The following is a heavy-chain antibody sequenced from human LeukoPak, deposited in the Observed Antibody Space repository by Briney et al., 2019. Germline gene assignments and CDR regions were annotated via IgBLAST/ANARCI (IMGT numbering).Heavy chain of an antibody. J-gene: IGHJ3*02. CDR3: ARLSGTYPSVAFDI. Sequence: PSETLSLTCTVSGGSISSYYWSWIRQPPGKGLEWIGSIYYSGSTYYNPSLKSRVTISVDTSRNQFSLKLNSLTAADTALYYCARLSGTYPSVAFDIWGQGTMVTVSS. V-gene: IGHV4-39*01. CDR2: IYYSGST. CDR1: GGSISSYY. D-gene: IGHD1-26*01.